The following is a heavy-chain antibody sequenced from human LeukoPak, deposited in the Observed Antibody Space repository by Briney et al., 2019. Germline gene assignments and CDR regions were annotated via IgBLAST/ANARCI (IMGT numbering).Heavy chain of an antibody. D-gene: IGHD2-15*01. Sequence: PGGSLRLSCAASGLTVSNNYMSWVRQAPGKGLEWVSVIYVGGGPTYYADSVRGRFTISRDNSKNTVYLQMNSLRAEDTAVYYCAKGHRSGGTCYYDYWGQGTLVTVSS. CDR3: AKGHRSGGTCYYDY. J-gene: IGHJ4*02. CDR2: IYVGGGPT. CDR1: GLTVSNNY. V-gene: IGHV3-53*01.